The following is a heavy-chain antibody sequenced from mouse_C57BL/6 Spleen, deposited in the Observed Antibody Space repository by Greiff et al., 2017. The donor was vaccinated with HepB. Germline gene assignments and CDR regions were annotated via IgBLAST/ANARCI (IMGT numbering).Heavy chain of an antibody. CDR1: GYTFTSYW. J-gene: IGHJ3*01. Sequence: QQSCKASGYTFTSYWMHWVKQRPGQGLEWIGEIDPSDSYTNYNQKFKGKSTLTVDKSSSTAYMQLSSLTSEDSAVYYCAIYYGALFAYWGQGTLVTVSA. CDR2: IDPSDSYT. CDR3: AIYYGALFAY. D-gene: IGHD2-1*01. V-gene: IGHV1-69*01.